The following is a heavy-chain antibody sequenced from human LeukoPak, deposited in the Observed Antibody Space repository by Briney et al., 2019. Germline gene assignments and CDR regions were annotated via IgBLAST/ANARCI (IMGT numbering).Heavy chain of an antibody. D-gene: IGHD3-22*01. CDR2: ISGSGGVT. J-gene: IGHJ4*02. CDR1: GFPFSSYA. CDR3: AKVANYYDSSGHNDY. V-gene: IGHV3-23*01. Sequence: GGSLRLSCAASGFPFSSYAMSWVRLAPGKGLQWASTISGSGGVTYYTDSVKGRFTISRDNSKNTLYLQMNSLRAEDTAVYFCAKVANYYDSSGHNDYWGQGTLVTVSS.